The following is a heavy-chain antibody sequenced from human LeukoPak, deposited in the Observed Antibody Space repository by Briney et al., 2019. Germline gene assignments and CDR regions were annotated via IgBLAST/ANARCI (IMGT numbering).Heavy chain of an antibody. V-gene: IGHV4-39*01. D-gene: IGHD3-10*01. J-gene: IGHJ4*02. CDR1: GGSISSSSYY. CDR2: IYYSGST. CDR3: ARIPFITMVRGVIAGQIDY. Sequence: PSETLSLTCTVSGGSISSSSYYWGWIRQPPGKGLEWIGSIYYSGSTYYNPSLKSRVTISVDTSRNQFSLKLSSVTAADTAVYYCARIPFITMVRGVIAGQIDYWGQGTLVTVSS.